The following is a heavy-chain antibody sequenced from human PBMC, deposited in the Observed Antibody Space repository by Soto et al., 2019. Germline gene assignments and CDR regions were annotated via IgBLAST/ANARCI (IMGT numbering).Heavy chain of an antibody. CDR1: GYSISSGYY. J-gene: IGHJ4*02. V-gene: IGHV4-38-2*01. D-gene: IGHD3-3*01. CDR3: ASRYDFWSGYPYYFDY. CDR2: IYHGGST. Sequence: SETLSLTCAVSGYSISSGYYWGWLRQPPGKGLEWIGSIYHGGSTYYNPSLNSRVTLSIDMTNNHVSLILNSVTAADTAVYYCASRYDFWSGYPYYFDYWGQGTLVTVSS.